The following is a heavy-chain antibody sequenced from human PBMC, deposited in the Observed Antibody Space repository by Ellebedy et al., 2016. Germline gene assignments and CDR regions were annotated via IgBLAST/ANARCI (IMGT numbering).Heavy chain of an antibody. Sequence: ASVKVSCKASGYTFTSYYMHWVRQAPGQGLVWMGIINPSGGSTSYAQKFQGRVTMTRDTSTSTVYMELSSLRSEDTAVYYCARDRDPIVVVVAAYGDFDYWGQGTLVTVSS. J-gene: IGHJ4*02. CDR3: ARDRDPIVVVVAAYGDFDY. CDR2: INPSGGST. CDR1: GYTFTSYY. V-gene: IGHV1-46*01. D-gene: IGHD2-15*01.